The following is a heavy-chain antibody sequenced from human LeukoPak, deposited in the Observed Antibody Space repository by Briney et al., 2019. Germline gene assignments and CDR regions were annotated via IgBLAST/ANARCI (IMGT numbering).Heavy chain of an antibody. J-gene: IGHJ4*02. D-gene: IGHD3-3*01. V-gene: IGHV4-34*01. Sequence: PSETLSLTCAVYGGSFSGYYWSWIRQPPGKGLEWIGEINHSGSTNYNPSLKSRVTISVDTSKNQFSLKLSSVTAADTAVYYCARRFLEWLLYEGPYDYWGQGTLVTVSS. CDR3: ARRFLEWLLYEGPYDY. CDR1: GGSFSGYY. CDR2: INHSGST.